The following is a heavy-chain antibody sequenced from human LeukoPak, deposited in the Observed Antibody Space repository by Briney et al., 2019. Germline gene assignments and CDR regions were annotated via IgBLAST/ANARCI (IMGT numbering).Heavy chain of an antibody. Sequence: ASVKVSSRASGYSFTGYYIHWVRQAPGRGLEWMGWINPNSGGTNYALKFQGRVTMTRDTSISTAYMEVSGLRSNDTAVYYCARGRAGGYSGYDFGGYWGQGTLVTVSS. CDR1: GYSFTGYY. V-gene: IGHV1-2*02. D-gene: IGHD5-12*01. CDR2: INPNSGGT. CDR3: ARGRAGGYSGYDFGGY. J-gene: IGHJ4*02.